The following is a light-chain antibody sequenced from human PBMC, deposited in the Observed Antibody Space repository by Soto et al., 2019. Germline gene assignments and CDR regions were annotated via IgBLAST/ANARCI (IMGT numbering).Light chain of an antibody. V-gene: IGKV4-1*01. CDR2: WAS. J-gene: IGKJ1*01. CDR3: QQYYYTPRT. CDR1: QSVLSSSNNKNY. Sequence: DIVMTQSPDSLAVSLGERATINCKSSQSVLSSSNNKNYLAWYQQKPGQPPKLLIYWASTRESGVPDRFSGSGSGTDFTLTISTLQAEDVGVYYCQQYYYTPRTFGQGTKVQIK.